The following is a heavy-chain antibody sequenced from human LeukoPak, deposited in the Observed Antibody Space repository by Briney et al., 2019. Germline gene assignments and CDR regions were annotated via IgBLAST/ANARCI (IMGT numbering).Heavy chain of an antibody. D-gene: IGHD5-18*01. CDR1: GFTFSSDS. CDR2: ISSSGETR. CDR3: AREGFSYGYRWFDP. Sequence: GGSLRLSCAASGFTFSSDSMNWVRQAPGKGLEWVSYISSSGETRHYADSVKGRFTISRDNVKNSLYLQMSSLRAEDTAVYYCAREGFSYGYRWFDPWGQGTLVTVSS. J-gene: IGHJ5*02. V-gene: IGHV3-48*01.